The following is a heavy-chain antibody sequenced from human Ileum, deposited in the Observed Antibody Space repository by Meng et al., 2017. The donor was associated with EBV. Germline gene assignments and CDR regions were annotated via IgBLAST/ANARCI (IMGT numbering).Heavy chain of an antibody. CDR3: ARGGWSLDY. CDR1: GGSISSYY. J-gene: IGHJ4*02. CDR2: IYYSGST. Sequence: QLYLRGLGPGLVNPSETLSLTCTVSGGSISSYYWSWIRQPPGKGLEWIGYIYYSGSTNYNPSLKSRVTISVDTSKNQFSLNLSSVTAADTAVYYCARGGWSLDYWGQGTLVTVSS. V-gene: IGHV4-59*08. D-gene: IGHD2-15*01.